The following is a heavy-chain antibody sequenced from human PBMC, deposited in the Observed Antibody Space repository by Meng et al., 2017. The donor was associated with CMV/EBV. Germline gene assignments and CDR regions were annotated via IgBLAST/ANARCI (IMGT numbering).Heavy chain of an antibody. D-gene: IGHD6-13*01. CDR3: AREMPIAAAGCFDY. Sequence: QWQLQEPGPGLVKPSETLSLTCTVSGGSISSYYWSWIRQPAGKGLEWIGRIYTSGSTNYNPSLKRRVTMSVDTSKNQFSLKLSSVTAADTAVYYCAREMPIAAAGCFDYWGQGTLVTVSS. CDR1: GGSISSYY. J-gene: IGHJ4*02. CDR2: IYTSGST. V-gene: IGHV4-4*07.